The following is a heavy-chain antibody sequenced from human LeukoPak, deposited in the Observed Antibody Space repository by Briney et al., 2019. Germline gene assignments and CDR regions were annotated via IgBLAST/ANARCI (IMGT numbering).Heavy chain of an antibody. J-gene: IGHJ4*02. D-gene: IGHD1-14*01. V-gene: IGHV3-53*01. CDR1: GFAFGRNY. Sequence: GGSLRLSCVASGFAFGRNYMSWVRQAPGKGLECVSLIYSGGAIRYADSVKGRFTISRDSSKNTLFLQMNDLTVEDTARYYCARRPGNWGQGILVTVSS. CDR3: ARRPGN. CDR2: IYSGGAI.